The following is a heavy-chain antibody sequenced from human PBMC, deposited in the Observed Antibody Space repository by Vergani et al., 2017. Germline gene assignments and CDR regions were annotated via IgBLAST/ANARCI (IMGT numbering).Heavy chain of an antibody. CDR1: GYTLTELS. V-gene: IGHV1-24*01. CDR2: FDPEEGET. Sequence: QVQLVQSGAEVKKPGASVKVSCKVSGYTLTELSMHWVRQAPGKGLEWMGGFDPEEGETIYAQKFQGRVTMTEDTSTDTAYMGLSSLRSEETAVYYCATRQPLLGGSDLGYWGQGTLVTVSS. CDR3: ATRQPLLGGSDLGY. D-gene: IGHD1-26*01. J-gene: IGHJ4*02.